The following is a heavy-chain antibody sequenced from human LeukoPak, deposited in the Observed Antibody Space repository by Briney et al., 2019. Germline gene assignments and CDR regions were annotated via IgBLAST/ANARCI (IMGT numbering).Heavy chain of an antibody. Sequence: GGSLRLSCAASGFTVSSNYLSWVRQAPGKGLEWVSVIYDGDSTYYPDSVKGRFTISRDNSRSTLFLQMTSLRAEDTAVYYCARVAPAGTYFDYWGQGTLVTVSS. CDR1: GFTVSSNY. V-gene: IGHV3-66*01. J-gene: IGHJ4*02. D-gene: IGHD6-13*01. CDR2: IYDGDST. CDR3: ARVAPAGTYFDY.